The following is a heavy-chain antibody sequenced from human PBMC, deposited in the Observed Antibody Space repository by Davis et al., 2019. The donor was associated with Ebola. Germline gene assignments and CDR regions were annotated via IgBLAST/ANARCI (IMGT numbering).Heavy chain of an antibody. CDR1: GFTFSSYE. Sequence: PGGSLRLSCVASGFTFSSYEMNWVRQAPGKGLEWVSYISSSGRATYYADPVKGRFTISRDNAKNSLDLQMNSRRAEDTAAYYCARGSGYIEDSSFHSWGQGILVTVSS. J-gene: IGHJ4*02. CDR3: ARGSGYIEDSSFHS. V-gene: IGHV3-48*03. CDR2: ISSSGRAT. D-gene: IGHD6-13*01.